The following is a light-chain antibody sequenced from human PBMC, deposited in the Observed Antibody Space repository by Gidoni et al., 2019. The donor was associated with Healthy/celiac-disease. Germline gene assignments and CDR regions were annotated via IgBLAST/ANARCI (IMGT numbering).Light chain of an antibody. CDR1: QSISSW. CDR2: DAS. CDR3: QQYNSYSWA. Sequence: DIQMTQSPSTLSASVGDRVTITCRASQSISSWLAWYQQKPGKAPKLLIYDASSLESGVPSRFSGSGSGTEFTLTSSSLQPDDFATYYCQQYNSYSWAFXQXTKVXIK. J-gene: IGKJ1*01. V-gene: IGKV1-5*01.